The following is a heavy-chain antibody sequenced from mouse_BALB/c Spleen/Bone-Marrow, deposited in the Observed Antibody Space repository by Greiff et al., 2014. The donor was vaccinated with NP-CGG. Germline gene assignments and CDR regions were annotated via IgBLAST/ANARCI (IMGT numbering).Heavy chain of an antibody. Sequence: EVQRVESGSELVKPGASVKMSCKASGYTFTSYVMHWVKQKPGQGLEWIGYINPYNDGTKYNEKFKGKATLTSDKSSSTAYMELSSLTSEDSAVYYCARGGYGNVYYAMDYWGQGTSVTVSS. J-gene: IGHJ4*01. D-gene: IGHD2-10*02. CDR3: ARGGYGNVYYAMDY. CDR2: INPYNDGT. V-gene: IGHV1-14*01. CDR1: GYTFTSYV.